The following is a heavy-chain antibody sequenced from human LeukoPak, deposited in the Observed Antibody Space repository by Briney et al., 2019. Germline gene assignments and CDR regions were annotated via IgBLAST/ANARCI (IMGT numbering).Heavy chain of an antibody. CDR1: GFTFSTYN. CDR3: ARARGYSGSHHFDY. V-gene: IGHV3-48*02. Sequence: GGSLRLSCAASGFTFSTYNMNWVRQAPGKGLEWVSYITSSSSIIYYADSVKGRFTISRDNAKNSLSLQMNSLRDEDTAVYYCARARGYSGSHHFDYWGQGTLVTVSS. D-gene: IGHD1-26*01. J-gene: IGHJ4*02. CDR2: ITSSSSII.